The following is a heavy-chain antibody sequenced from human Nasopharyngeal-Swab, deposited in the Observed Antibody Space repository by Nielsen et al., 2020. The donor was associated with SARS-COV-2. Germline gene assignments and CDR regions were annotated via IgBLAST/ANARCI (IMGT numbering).Heavy chain of an antibody. J-gene: IGHJ4*02. Sequence: ASVKVSCKASGYTFTSYAMHWVRQAPGQRLEWMGWINAGNGNTKYSQKFQGRVTITRDTSASTAYMELSSLRSEDTAVYYCARGVFWPRLRLGGLDYWGQGTLVTVS. CDR2: INAGNGNT. CDR1: GYTFTSYA. D-gene: IGHD5-12*01. CDR3: ARGVFWPRLRLGGLDY. V-gene: IGHV1-3*01.